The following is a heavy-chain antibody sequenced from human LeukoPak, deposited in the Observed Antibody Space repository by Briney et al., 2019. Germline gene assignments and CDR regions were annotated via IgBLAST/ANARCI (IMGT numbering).Heavy chain of an antibody. J-gene: IGHJ3*02. CDR1: GYTFTGYY. V-gene: IGHV1-2*02. D-gene: IGHD3-3*01. Sequence: AASVKVSCKASGYTFTGYYMHWVRQAPGQGLEWMGWINPNSGGTNYAQKFQGRVTMTRDTSISTAYMELSRLRSDDTAVYYCARDESGIDAFDIWGQGTMVTVSS. CDR2: INPNSGGT. CDR3: ARDESGIDAFDI.